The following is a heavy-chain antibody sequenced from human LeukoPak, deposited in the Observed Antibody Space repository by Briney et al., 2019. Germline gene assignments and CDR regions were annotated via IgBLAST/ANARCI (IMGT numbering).Heavy chain of an antibody. CDR1: GFTFSSYS. J-gene: IGHJ4*02. V-gene: IGHV3-21*01. CDR2: ISSSRSYI. Sequence: GGSLRLSCAASGFTFSSYSMKWVRQAPGKGLEWVSSISSSRSYIYYADSVKGRFTISRDNAKKSLYLQMNSLRAEDTSVYYCARCYRSFDYWGQGTLVTVSS. CDR3: ARCYRSFDY. D-gene: IGHD2-15*01.